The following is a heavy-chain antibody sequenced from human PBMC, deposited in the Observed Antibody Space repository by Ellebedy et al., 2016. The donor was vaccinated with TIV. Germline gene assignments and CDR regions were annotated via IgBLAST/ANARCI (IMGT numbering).Heavy chain of an antibody. J-gene: IGHJ4*02. CDR1: GYTFSNYY. Sequence: ASVKVSCKTSGYTFSNYYIHWVRQAPGQGPEWTGLINPGGGATSYAEMFQGRVTMTKDTSTSTVYMELRSLRSDDTAVYHCARDREMVGDPFLTAYWGQGTLVTVSS. D-gene: IGHD2-21*02. V-gene: IGHV1-46*01. CDR2: INPGGGAT. CDR3: ARDREMVGDPFLTAY.